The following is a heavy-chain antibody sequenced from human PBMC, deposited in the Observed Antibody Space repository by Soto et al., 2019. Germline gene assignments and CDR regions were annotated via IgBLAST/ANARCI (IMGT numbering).Heavy chain of an antibody. CDR2: ISYDGSNK. CDR3: ARDHPSLAARLFKY. Sequence: LRLSCAASGFTFSSYAMHWVRQAPGKGLEWVAVISYDGSNKYYADSVKGRFTISRDNSKNTLYLQMNSLRAEDTAVYYCARDHPSLAARLFKYWGRGTLVTVSS. V-gene: IGHV3-30-3*01. J-gene: IGHJ4*02. D-gene: IGHD6-6*01. CDR1: GFTFSSYA.